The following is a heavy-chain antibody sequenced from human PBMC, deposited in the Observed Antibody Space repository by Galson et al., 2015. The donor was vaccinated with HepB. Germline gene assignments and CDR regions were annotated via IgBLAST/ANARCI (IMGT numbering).Heavy chain of an antibody. J-gene: IGHJ4*02. CDR2: ISSSSSTI. CDR1: GFTFSSYS. D-gene: IGHD2-15*01. V-gene: IGHV3-48*04. CDR3: ARAPPGYCSGGSCQYFDY. Sequence: SLRLSCAASGFTFSSYSMNWVRQAPGKGLEWVPYISSSSSTIYYADSVKGRFTISRDNAKNSLYLQMNSLRAEDTAVYYCARAPPGYCSGGSCQYFDYWGQGTLVTVSS.